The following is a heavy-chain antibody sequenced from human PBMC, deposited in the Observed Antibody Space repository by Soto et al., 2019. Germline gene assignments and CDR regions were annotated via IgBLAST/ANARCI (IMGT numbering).Heavy chain of an antibody. V-gene: IGHV4-59*01. Sequence: SETLSLTCTVSGGSISSYYWSWIRQPPGKGLEWIGYIYYSGSTNHNPSLKSRVTISVDTSKNQFSLKLSSVTAADTAVYYCARDPGSSGWYYFDYWGQGTLVTVSS. CDR3: ARDPGSSGWYYFDY. CDR2: IYYSGST. J-gene: IGHJ4*02. CDR1: GGSISSYY. D-gene: IGHD6-19*01.